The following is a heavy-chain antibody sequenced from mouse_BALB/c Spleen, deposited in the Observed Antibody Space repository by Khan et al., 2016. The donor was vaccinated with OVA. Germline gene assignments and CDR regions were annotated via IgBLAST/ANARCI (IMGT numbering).Heavy chain of an antibody. CDR2: ISYSGST. CDR3: ARKARIKY. D-gene: IGHD3-2*02. V-gene: IGHV3-1*02. J-gene: IGHJ2*01. Sequence: EVELVESGPGLVKPSQSLSLTCTVTGYSITSGYGWNWIRQFPGNKLEWMGYISYSGSTNYNPSLKSRISITRDTSKNQFFLQLNSVTTEDTATXYCARKARIKYWGQGTTLTVSS. CDR1: GYSITSGYG.